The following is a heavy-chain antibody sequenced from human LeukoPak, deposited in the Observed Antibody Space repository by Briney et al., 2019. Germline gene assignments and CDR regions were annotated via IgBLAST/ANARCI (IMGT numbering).Heavy chain of an antibody. CDR3: ARDRDSGSYSIYFDY. V-gene: IGHV4-59*12. CDR2: IYYSGST. Sequence: SETLSLTCAAYGGSISSYYWSWIRQPPGKGLEWIGYIYYSGSTNYNPSLKSRVTMSVDASKNQFSLKLSSVTAADTAVYYCARDRDSGSYSIYFDYWGQGTLVTVSS. D-gene: IGHD1-26*01. CDR1: GGSISSYY. J-gene: IGHJ4*02.